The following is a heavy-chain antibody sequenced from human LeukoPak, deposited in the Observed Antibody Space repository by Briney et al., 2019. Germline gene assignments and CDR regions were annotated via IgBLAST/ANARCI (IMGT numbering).Heavy chain of an antibody. V-gene: IGHV3-74*01. Sequence: GGSLRLSCAASGFTFSSYWMHWLRQAPRKGLVWVSRISTDGSSRSYADSVKGRFTISRDNGKNTLYLQMNSLRAEDTAVYYCASYLTSIPSGMDVWGQGATVTVSS. J-gene: IGHJ6*02. CDR2: ISTDGSSR. CDR3: ASYLTSIPSGMDV. D-gene: IGHD2/OR15-2a*01. CDR1: GFTFSSYW.